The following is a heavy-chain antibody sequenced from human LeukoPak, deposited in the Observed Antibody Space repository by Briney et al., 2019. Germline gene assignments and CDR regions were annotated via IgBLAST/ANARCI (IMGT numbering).Heavy chain of an antibody. V-gene: IGHV4-31*03. J-gene: IGHJ4*02. CDR3: ARSDTLTYCGSDCFSLFDS. CDR1: GGSISSGGHY. D-gene: IGHD2-21*02. CDR2: ISYSGST. Sequence: SETLSLTCTVSGGSISSGGHYWSWIRQHSGKGLEWIGYISYSGSTHYKPSLEGRISISMETSKSQFSLKLNSVTAADTAMYYCARSDTLTYCGSDCFSLFDSWGRGTLVTVSS.